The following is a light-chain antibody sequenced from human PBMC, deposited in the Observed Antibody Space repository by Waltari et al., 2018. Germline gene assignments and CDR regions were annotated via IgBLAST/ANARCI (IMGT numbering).Light chain of an antibody. Sequence: HSALTQPASVSGSPGQSLTISCTGTSSDVGGYNYVSWYQQHPGKAPKLMIYDVSNRPLGVSNRFSCSKSGNTASLTISVLQAEDEADYYCSSYISSDTLELFGGGTSLTVL. V-gene: IGLV2-14*03. CDR2: DVS. CDR3: SSYISSDTLEL. CDR1: SSDVGGYNY. J-gene: IGLJ2*01.